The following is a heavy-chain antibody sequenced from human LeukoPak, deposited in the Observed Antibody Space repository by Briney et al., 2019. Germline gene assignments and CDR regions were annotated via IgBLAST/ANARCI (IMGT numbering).Heavy chain of an antibody. Sequence: PSETLSLTCTVSGGSISDYLWTWIRQPAGKGLEWIGRIYPSGSTNYNPSLRSRVTILVDKSKNQFSLKLNSVTAADTAVFYCARGAYCGSASCYVTDWGQGTLVTVSS. CDR3: ARGAYCGSASCYVTD. CDR2: IYPSGST. CDR1: GGSISDYL. V-gene: IGHV4-4*07. D-gene: IGHD2-2*01. J-gene: IGHJ4*02.